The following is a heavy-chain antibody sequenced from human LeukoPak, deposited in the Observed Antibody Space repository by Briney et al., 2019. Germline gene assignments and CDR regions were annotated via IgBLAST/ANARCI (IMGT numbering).Heavy chain of an antibody. CDR1: GGSISSYY. V-gene: IGHV4-59*12. CDR2: IYYSGST. J-gene: IGHJ4*02. CDR3: ARGYYYGSGSYSFDY. Sequence: PSETLSLTCTVSGGSISSYYWSWIRQPPGKGLEWIGYIYYSGSTNYNPSLKSRVTISVDTSKNQFSLQLNSVTPEDTAVYYCARGYYYGSGSYSFDYWGQGTLVTVSS. D-gene: IGHD3-10*01.